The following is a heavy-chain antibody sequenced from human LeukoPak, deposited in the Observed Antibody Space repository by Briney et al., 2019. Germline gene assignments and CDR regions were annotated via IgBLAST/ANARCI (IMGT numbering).Heavy chain of an antibody. CDR2: INHSGST. J-gene: IGHJ4*02. D-gene: IGHD3-22*01. Sequence: SETLSLTCAVYGGSFSGYYWSWIRQPPGKGLEWIGEINHSGSTNYNPSLKRRVTISVDTSKNQFSLKLSSVTAADTAVYFCARGPPTDYYDSSGFYYVFDYWGQGTLVTVSS. CDR1: GGSFSGYY. CDR3: ARGPPTDYYDSSGFYYVFDY. V-gene: IGHV4-34*01.